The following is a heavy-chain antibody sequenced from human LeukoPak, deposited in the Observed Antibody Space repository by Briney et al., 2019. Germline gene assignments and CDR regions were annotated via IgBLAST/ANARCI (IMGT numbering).Heavy chain of an antibody. CDR2: INSDGSST. J-gene: IGHJ5*02. CDR3: ANLRSGITIFGVDGWFDP. CDR1: GFTFSSYW. Sequence: GGSLRLSCAASGFTFSSYWMHWVRQAPGKGLVWVSRINSDGSSTSYADSVKGRFTISRDNAKNTLYLQMNSLRAEDTAVYYCANLRSGITIFGVDGWFDPWGQGTLVTVSS. V-gene: IGHV3-74*01. D-gene: IGHD3-3*01.